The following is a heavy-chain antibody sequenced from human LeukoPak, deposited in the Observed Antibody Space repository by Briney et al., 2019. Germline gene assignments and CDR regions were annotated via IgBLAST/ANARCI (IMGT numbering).Heavy chain of an antibody. Sequence: SETLSLTCAVYGGSFSGYYWSWIRQPPGKGLEWIGEINHSGSTNYNPSLKSRVTISVDTSKNQFSLKLSSVTAADTAVYYCARDKGGFYNWYFDLWGRGTLVTVSS. V-gene: IGHV4-34*01. J-gene: IGHJ2*01. CDR2: INHSGST. CDR3: ARDKGGFYNWYFDL. CDR1: GGSFSGYY. D-gene: IGHD2/OR15-2a*01.